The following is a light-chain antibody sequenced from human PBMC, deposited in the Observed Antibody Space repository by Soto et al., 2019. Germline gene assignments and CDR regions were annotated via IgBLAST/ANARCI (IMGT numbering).Light chain of an antibody. CDR3: QDYGSSRT. CDR2: GAS. V-gene: IGKV3-20*01. J-gene: IGKJ1*01. Sequence: EIELTQSPGTLSLSPGERATLSCRASQSVSSSYLAWYQQKPGQALRLLIYGASSRATGIPDRFSGSGSGTDFTLTISRLEPEDFAVYYCQDYGSSRTFVQGTKVDIK. CDR1: QSVSSSY.